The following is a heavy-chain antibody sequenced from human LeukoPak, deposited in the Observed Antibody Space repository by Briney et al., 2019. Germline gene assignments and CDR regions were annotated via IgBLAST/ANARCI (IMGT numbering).Heavy chain of an antibody. CDR3: ARDQEGPKYYYDSSGYYYVGFDY. D-gene: IGHD3-22*01. Sequence: PGGSLRLSCAASGLPFSSYWMSWVRQAPGKGLEWVANIKQDGSEQNYVDSVKGRFTISRDNARNSLYLQMDSLRAEDTAVYYCARDQEGPKYYYDSSGYYYVGFDYWGQGTLVTVSS. CDR1: GLPFSSYW. V-gene: IGHV3-7*01. J-gene: IGHJ4*02. CDR2: IKQDGSEQ.